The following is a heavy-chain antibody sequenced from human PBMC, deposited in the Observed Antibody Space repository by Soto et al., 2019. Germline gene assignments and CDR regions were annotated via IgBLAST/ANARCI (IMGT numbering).Heavy chain of an antibody. CDR3: ARGDDSGYDYFGY. CDR2: ISSSSSYI. CDR1: GFTFSSYS. J-gene: IGHJ4*02. V-gene: IGHV3-21*01. Sequence: PVGSLRLSCAASGFTFSSYSMNWVRQAPGKGLEWVSSISSSSSYIYYADSVKGRFTISRDNAKNSLYLQMNSLRAEDTAVYYCARGDDSGYDYFGYWGQGTLVTVSS. D-gene: IGHD5-12*01.